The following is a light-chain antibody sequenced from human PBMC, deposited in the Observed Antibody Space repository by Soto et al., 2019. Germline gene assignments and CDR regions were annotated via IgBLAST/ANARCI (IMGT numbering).Light chain of an antibody. J-gene: IGKJ1*01. CDR1: QSVSSTY. CDR2: EAS. V-gene: IGKV3-20*01. CDR3: QQYGNSPQT. Sequence: EIVLTQSPGTLSLSPGEGATLSCRASQSVSSTYVAWYQQKPGQTPKLLIYEASSRAAGIPDRFSGSGSGTDYTLTIDRLEPEDFAVYYCQQYGNSPQTFGQGTKVDIK.